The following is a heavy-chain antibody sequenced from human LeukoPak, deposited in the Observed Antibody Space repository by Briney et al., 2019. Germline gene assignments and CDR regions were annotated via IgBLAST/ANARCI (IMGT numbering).Heavy chain of an antibody. CDR3: AKDRPSSGWDDYFDY. Sequence: GGSLRLSCAASGLTFSSYAMSWVRQAPGKGLEWVSSISGSGGSTYYADSVKGRFTISRDNSQNTLYLQMNSLRAEDTAVYYCAKDRPSSGWDDYFDYWGQGTLVTVSS. V-gene: IGHV3-23*01. CDR1: GLTFSSYA. D-gene: IGHD6-19*01. CDR2: ISGSGGST. J-gene: IGHJ4*02.